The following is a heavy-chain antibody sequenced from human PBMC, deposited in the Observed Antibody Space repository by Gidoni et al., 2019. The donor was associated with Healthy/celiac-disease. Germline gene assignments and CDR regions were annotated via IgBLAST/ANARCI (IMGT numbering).Heavy chain of an antibody. D-gene: IGHD3-16*01. J-gene: IGHJ4*02. CDR1: GFTFTSYG. CDR2: IWYDGSNK. CDR3: ARFGYGGAIDY. Sequence: QVQLVESGGGVVKPGRSLRLSCAASGFTFTSYGMHWVRQAPGKGLEWVATIWYDGSNKYYADSVKGRFTISRDNSKNTLSLQMNSLRAEDTAVYYCARFGYGGAIDYWGQGTLVTVSS. V-gene: IGHV3-33*01.